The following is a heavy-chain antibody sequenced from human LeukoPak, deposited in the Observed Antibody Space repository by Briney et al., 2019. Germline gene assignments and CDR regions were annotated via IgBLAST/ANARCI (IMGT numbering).Heavy chain of an antibody. J-gene: IGHJ4*02. D-gene: IGHD6-6*01. CDR1: GFTFSSYA. CDR3: ARDMNGPYSSSSRLDY. CDR2: ISYDGSNK. Sequence: PGGSLRLSCAASGFTFSSYAMHWVRQAPGKGLEWVAVISYDGSNKYHADSVKGRFTISRDNSKNTLYLQMNSLRAEDTAVYYCARDMNGPYSSSSRLDYWGQGTLVTVSS. V-gene: IGHV3-30*01.